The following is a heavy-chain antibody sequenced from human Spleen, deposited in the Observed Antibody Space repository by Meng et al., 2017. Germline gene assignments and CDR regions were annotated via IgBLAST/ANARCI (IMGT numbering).Heavy chain of an antibody. D-gene: IGHD1-26*01. CDR2: IYYSGST. CDR3: ARKWPKEPFDY. J-gene: IGHJ4*02. Sequence: SETLSLTCTVSGGSISSGGYYWSWIRQHPGKGLEWIGYIYYSGSTYYNPSLKSRVTISVDTSKNQFSLKLSSVTAADTAVYYCARKWPKEPFDYWGQGTLVTVSS. V-gene: IGHV4-31*03. CDR1: GGSISSGGYY.